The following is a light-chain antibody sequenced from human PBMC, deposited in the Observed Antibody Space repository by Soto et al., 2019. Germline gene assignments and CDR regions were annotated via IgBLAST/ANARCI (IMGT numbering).Light chain of an antibody. CDR1: SSDVGSYNL. Sequence: QSALTQPASVSGSPGQSITIPCTGASSDVGSYNLVSWYQQYPGKAPKLMIYEVSRRPSGISDRFSGSKSGITASLTISGLQAEDEADYYCCSYAGSPTFVIFGGGTKLTVL. CDR3: CSYAGSPTFVI. J-gene: IGLJ2*01. V-gene: IGLV2-23*02. CDR2: EVS.